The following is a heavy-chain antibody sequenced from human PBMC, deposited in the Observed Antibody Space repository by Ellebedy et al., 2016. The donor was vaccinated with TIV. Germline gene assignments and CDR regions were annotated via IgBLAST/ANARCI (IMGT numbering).Heavy chain of an antibody. D-gene: IGHD5-24*01. J-gene: IGHJ4*02. CDR3: AKDRTAGDGYWVFDY. CDR1: GFSFNSYA. V-gene: IGHV3-23*01. Sequence: GESLKISCAASGFSFNSYAMSWVRQAPGKGLEWVSGIVGGGAERYADSVKGRFTISRDNSKNTVDLQMKSLRAEDTAVYFCAKDRTAGDGYWVFDYWGQGTLVTVSS. CDR2: IVGGGA.